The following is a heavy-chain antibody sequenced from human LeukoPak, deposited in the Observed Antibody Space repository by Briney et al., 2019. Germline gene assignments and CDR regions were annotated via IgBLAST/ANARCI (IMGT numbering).Heavy chain of an antibody. Sequence: PSQTLSLTCTVSGGSISSGGYYWSWIRQPPGKGLEWIGYIYHSGSTYYNPSLKSRVTISVDRSKNQFSLKLSSVTAADTAVYYCARLSYCTSSSCNHNWFDPWGQGILVTVSS. CDR1: GGSISSGGYY. V-gene: IGHV4-30-2*01. D-gene: IGHD2-2*01. CDR3: ARLSYCTSSSCNHNWFDP. CDR2: IYHSGST. J-gene: IGHJ5*02.